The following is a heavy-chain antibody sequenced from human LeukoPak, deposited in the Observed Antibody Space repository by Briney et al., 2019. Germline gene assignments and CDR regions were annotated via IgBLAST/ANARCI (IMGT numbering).Heavy chain of an antibody. J-gene: IGHJ4*02. V-gene: IGHV4-59*12. CDR1: GGSISSYY. Sequence: SETLSLTCTVSGGSISSYYRSWIRQPPGKGLEWIGYIYYSGSTNYNPSLKSRVTISVDTSKNQFSLKLSSVTAADTAVYYCARCYYYGSGSYDYWGQGTLVTVSS. CDR2: IYYSGST. CDR3: ARCYYYGSGSYDY. D-gene: IGHD3-10*01.